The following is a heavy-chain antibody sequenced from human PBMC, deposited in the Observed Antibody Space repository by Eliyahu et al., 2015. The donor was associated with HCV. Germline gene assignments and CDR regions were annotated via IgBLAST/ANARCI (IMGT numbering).Heavy chain of an antibody. CDR3: ARRIYRDRGCFDP. J-gene: IGHJ5*02. V-gene: IGHV4-34*01. CDR2: INPSGST. CDR1: GGSFSGYY. D-gene: IGHD2-15*01. Sequence: QVQLQQWGAGLLKPSETLSLTCAVYGGSFSGYYWSWIRQPPGKGLEWIGEINPSGSTNYNPSLKSRVTISVDTSKNQFSLKLSSVTAADTTVYYCARRIYRDRGCFDPWGQGTLVTVSS.